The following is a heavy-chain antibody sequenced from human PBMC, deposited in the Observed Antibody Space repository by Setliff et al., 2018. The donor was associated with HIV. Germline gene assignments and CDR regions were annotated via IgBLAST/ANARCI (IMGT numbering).Heavy chain of an antibody. CDR1: GYTFTSYD. V-gene: IGHV1-8*02. J-gene: IGHJ5*02. Sequence: ASVKVSCKASGYTFTSYDINWVRQATGQGLEWMGWMNPNSGNTDYAQKFQGRVTMTRNTSISTAYMELSSLRSDDTAVYYCARGLLPDYCTNGVCYSNWLDPWGQGTLVTVSS. CDR3: ARGLLPDYCTNGVCYSNWLDP. CDR2: MNPNSGNT. D-gene: IGHD2-8*01.